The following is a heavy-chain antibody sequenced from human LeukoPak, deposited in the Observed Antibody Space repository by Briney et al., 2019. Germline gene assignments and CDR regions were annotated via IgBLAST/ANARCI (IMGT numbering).Heavy chain of an antibody. J-gene: IGHJ4*02. V-gene: IGHV1-69*04. CDR2: IIPILGIA. CDR1: GGTFSSYA. D-gene: IGHD2-2*01. Sequence: SVKVSCKASGGTFSSYAISWVRQAPGQGLEWMGRIIPILGIANYAQKFQGRVTITADKSTSTAYMELSSLRSEDTAVYYCARAGAVCSSTSCYEYWGQGTLVTVSS. CDR3: ARAGAVCSSTSCYEY.